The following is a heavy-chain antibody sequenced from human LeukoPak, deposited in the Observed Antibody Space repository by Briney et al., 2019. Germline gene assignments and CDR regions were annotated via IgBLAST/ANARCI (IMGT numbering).Heavy chain of an antibody. Sequence: QPGGSLRLSCAASGFTFSSYAMSWVRQAPGKGLEWVSAISGSGGSTYYADSVKGRFTISRDNSKNTLYLQMNSLRAEDTAVYYCAAGLKGLYYYKNLFDYWGQGTLVTVSS. CDR3: AAGLKGLYYYKNLFDY. D-gene: IGHD3-10*01. V-gene: IGHV3-23*01. CDR1: GFTFSSYA. J-gene: IGHJ4*02. CDR2: ISGSGGST.